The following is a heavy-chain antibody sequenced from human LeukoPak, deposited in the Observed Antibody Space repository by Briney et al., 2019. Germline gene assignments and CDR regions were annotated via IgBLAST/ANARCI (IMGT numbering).Heavy chain of an antibody. J-gene: IGHJ5*02. CDR1: GDSISSGSYY. CDR3: ARDLVGAITGFDP. Sequence: SETLSLTCTVSGDSISSGSYYWAWIRQSPGKGLEWIGGVYDFGSPYHSPSLKSRVTISIDTSKNQFFLKLSSVTAADTAVYYCARDLVGAITGFDPWGQGTLVIVSS. CDR2: VYDFGSP. D-gene: IGHD1-26*01. V-gene: IGHV4-39*07.